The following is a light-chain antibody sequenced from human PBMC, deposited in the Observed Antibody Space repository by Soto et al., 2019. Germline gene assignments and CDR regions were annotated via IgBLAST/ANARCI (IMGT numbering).Light chain of an antibody. Sequence: QSALTQPASVSGSPGQSITISCTGTSGDVGSYNLVSWYQQYPGKAPKLMIYEGSKRPSGVSNRFSGSKSGNTASLTVSGLQAEDEADYYCFSYARSSSSVVFGGGTKLTVL. CDR3: FSYARSSSSVV. CDR2: EGS. V-gene: IGLV2-23*01. CDR1: SGDVGSYNL. J-gene: IGLJ2*01.